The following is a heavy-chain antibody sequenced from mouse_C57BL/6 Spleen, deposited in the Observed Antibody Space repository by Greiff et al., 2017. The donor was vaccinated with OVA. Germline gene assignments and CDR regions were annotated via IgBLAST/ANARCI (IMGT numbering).Heavy chain of an antibody. CDR3: AREDYDYDGAY. J-gene: IGHJ3*01. D-gene: IGHD2-4*01. CDR2: IHPNSGST. V-gene: IGHV1-64*01. CDR1: GYTFTSYW. Sequence: VKLQQPGAELVKPGASVKLSCKASGYTFTSYWMHWVKQRPGQGLEWIGMIHPNSGSTNYNEKFKSKATLTVDKSSSTAYMQLSSLTSEDSAVYYCAREDYDYDGAYWGQGTLVTVSA.